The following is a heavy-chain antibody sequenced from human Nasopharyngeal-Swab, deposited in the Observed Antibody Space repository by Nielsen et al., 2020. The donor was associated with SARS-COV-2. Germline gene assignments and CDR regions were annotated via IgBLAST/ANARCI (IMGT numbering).Heavy chain of an antibody. CDR1: GGSISSYY. Sequence: SETLSLTCTVSGGSISSYYWSWIRQPPGKGLEWIGYFYYSGSTNYNPSLKSRVTISVDTSKNQFSLKLSSVTAADTAVYYCAKTRDYSDWFDPWGQGILVTVSS. V-gene: IGHV4-59*01. J-gene: IGHJ5*02. D-gene: IGHD4-11*01. CDR2: FYYSGST. CDR3: AKTRDYSDWFDP.